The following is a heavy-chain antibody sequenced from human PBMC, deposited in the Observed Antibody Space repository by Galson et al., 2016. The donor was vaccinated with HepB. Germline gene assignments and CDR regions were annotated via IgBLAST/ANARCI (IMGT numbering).Heavy chain of an antibody. Sequence: SLRLSCAASGFTFSNAWMTWVRQAPGKGLEWVASIKGKADGETADYAAPVKGRVTLSRDDSNNMLFLQLNILKTEDTGVYYCTTDPIAATIPALTSGHDGHYGLSVWGQGTTVIVSS. D-gene: IGHD5-12*01. CDR3: TTDPIAATIPALTSGHDGHYGLSV. CDR2: IKGKADGETA. V-gene: IGHV3-15*01. CDR1: GFTFSNAW. J-gene: IGHJ6*02.